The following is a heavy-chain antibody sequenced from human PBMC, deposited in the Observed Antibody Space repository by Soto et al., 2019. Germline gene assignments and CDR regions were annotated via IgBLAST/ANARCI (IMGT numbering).Heavy chain of an antibody. J-gene: IGHJ4*02. CDR3: ARDYYKYYDSSGYYRSPAY. CDR2: ISSSSSYI. V-gene: IGHV3-21*01. CDR1: GFTFSSYS. Sequence: GGSLRLSCAASGFTFSSYSMNWVRQAPGKGLEWVSSISSSSSYIYYADSVKGRFTIPRDNSRNTLFLQMNSLRAEDTAVYYCARDYYKYYDSSGYYRSPAYWGQGTLVTVSS. D-gene: IGHD3-22*01.